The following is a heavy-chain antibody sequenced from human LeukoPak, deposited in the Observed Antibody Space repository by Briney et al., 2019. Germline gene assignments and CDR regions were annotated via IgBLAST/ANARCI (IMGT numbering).Heavy chain of an antibody. D-gene: IGHD6-13*01. CDR2: ISGSGAGT. CDR3: ATNTSSWSFDY. V-gene: IGHV3-23*01. J-gene: IGHJ4*02. Sequence: GGSLRLSCAASGFTFSNYAMSWVRQAPGKGLEWVSTISGSGAGTYYADSVKGRFTISRDNSKNTLYLQMHSLRPEDTAVYYCATNTSSWSFDYWGQGTLVTVSS. CDR1: GFTFSNYA.